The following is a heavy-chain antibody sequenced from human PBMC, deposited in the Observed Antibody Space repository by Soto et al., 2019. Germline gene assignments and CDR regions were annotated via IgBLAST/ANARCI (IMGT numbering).Heavy chain of an antibody. CDR2: IKQDGSEK. J-gene: IGHJ3*02. CDR3: ARVNIVVVPAAPGAFDI. Sequence: GGSLRLSCAASGFTFSSYWMSWVRQAPGKGLEWVANIKQDGSEKYYVDSVKGRFTISRDNAKNSLYLQMNSLRAEDTAVYYCARVNIVVVPAAPGAFDIWGQGTMVTVSS. D-gene: IGHD2-2*01. CDR1: GFTFSSYW. V-gene: IGHV3-7*01.